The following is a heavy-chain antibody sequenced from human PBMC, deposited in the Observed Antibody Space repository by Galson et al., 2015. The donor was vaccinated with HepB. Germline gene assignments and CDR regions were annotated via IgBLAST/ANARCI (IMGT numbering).Heavy chain of an antibody. CDR2: ISGNFGRT. CDR1: GFSYSTYA. Sequence: SLRLSCAAAGFSYSTYAMTWVRQAPGKGLEWVSTISGNFGRTFYADSVKGRFTISRDDSRNTLYLQMNNLRADDTAIYYCAKGQGVRGVIIDWYFDLWGRGTLVTVSS. D-gene: IGHD3-10*01. CDR3: AKGQGVRGVIIDWYFDL. V-gene: IGHV3-23*01. J-gene: IGHJ2*01.